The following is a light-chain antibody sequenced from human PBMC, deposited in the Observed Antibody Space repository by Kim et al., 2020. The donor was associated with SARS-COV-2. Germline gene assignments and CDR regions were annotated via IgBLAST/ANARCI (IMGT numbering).Light chain of an antibody. J-gene: IGKJ2*01. V-gene: IGKV1-27*01. Sequence: EIVMTQSPATLSPSVGERATLTCRASQGTGIYLAWYQQKPGKGPTLLIYGASTLQSGVPSRFSGSGSGTEFTLTISSLQPEDVATYYWQKDSNAPYALGQGTKGEI. CDR2: GAS. CDR3: QKDSNAPYA. CDR1: QGTGIY.